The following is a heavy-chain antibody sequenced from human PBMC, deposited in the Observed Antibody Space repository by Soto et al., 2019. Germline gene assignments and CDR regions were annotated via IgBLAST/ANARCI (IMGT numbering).Heavy chain of an antibody. Sequence: QVQLQESGPGLVKPSQTLSLTCTVSGGSINSGDYYWSWIRQPPGKGLEWIGYIYYSGSTYYNPSLKSRVSISSDTSKNQFSLKLSSVTAADTAVYYCARAKGLVTVTTSWFDPCGQGTLVTVSS. CDR2: IYYSGST. CDR3: ARAKGLVTVTTSWFDP. J-gene: IGHJ5*02. D-gene: IGHD4-17*01. CDR1: GGSINSGDYY. V-gene: IGHV4-30-4*01.